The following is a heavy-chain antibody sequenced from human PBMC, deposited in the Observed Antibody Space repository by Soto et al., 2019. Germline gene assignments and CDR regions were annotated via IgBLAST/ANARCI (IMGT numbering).Heavy chain of an antibody. CDR1: GYPFTSYS. CDR3: ARGVDYFYQYMDV. CDR2: ISTYNGNT. V-gene: IGHV1-18*01. Sequence: QVQLMQSGAEVKKPGASVKVSCKAPGYPFTSYSISWVRQAPGQGLEWMGWISTYNGNTNYAQKFQGRLTMTTDTSTSTAYMEVRSLSSDDTAVYYCARGVDYFYQYMDVWGKGTTVTVSS. J-gene: IGHJ6*03.